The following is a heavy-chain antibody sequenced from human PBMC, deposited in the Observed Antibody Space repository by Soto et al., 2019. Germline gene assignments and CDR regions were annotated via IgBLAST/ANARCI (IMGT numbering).Heavy chain of an antibody. CDR2: IYPGDSDT. CDR1: GYSFTSYW. D-gene: IGHD6-19*01. V-gene: IGHV5-51*01. J-gene: IGHJ6*02. Sequence: PGESLKISCKGSGYSFTSYWIGWVRQMPGKGLEWMGIIYPGDSDTRYSPSFQGQVTISADKSISTAYLQWSSLKASDTAMYYCARHGSVAGSYYYGMDVWGQGTTVTVSS. CDR3: ARHGSVAGSYYYGMDV.